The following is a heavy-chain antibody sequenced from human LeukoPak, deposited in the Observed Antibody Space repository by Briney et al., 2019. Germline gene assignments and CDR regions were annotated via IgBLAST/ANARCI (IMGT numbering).Heavy chain of an antibody. CDR3: AKVAARITMVRGWVAFDI. Sequence: GRSLRLSCAASGFTFSSYGMHWVRQAPGKGLEWVAVISYDGSNKYYADSVKGRFTISRDNSKNTLYLQMNSLRAEDTAVYYCAKVAARITMVRGWVAFDIWGQGTMVTVSS. CDR2: ISYDGSNK. V-gene: IGHV3-30*18. D-gene: IGHD3-10*01. CDR1: GFTFSSYG. J-gene: IGHJ3*02.